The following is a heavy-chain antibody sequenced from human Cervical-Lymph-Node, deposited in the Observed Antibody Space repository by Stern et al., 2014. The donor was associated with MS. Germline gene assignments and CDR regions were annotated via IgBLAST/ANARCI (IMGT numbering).Heavy chain of an antibody. CDR3: AKDFDFGGVRYFDY. J-gene: IGHJ4*02. V-gene: IGHV3-23*04. D-gene: IGHD4-23*01. CDR1: GLTFSSYA. Sequence: VQLVESGGGLVQPGESLRLSCAASGLTFSSYAMSWVRHAPGGGLEWISAVSGSGGRSFYADSMKGRFTISRDNSKNTVDLQMISLRAEDTAVYYCAKDFDFGGVRYFDYWGRGTPVTVSS. CDR2: VSGSGGRS.